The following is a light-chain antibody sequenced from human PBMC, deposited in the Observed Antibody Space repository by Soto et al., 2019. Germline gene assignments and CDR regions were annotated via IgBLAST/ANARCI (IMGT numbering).Light chain of an antibody. V-gene: IGKV3-20*01. J-gene: IGKJ1*01. CDR3: QQYGSSLTWT. CDR2: GAS. Sequence: DIVLTQSPGTLSLSPGERATLSCRASQSVSSSYLAWYQQKPGQAPRLLIYGASSRATGIPDRFSGSGSGTDFTLTISRLEPEDFAVHYCQQYGSSLTWTFGQGTKVDIK. CDR1: QSVSSSY.